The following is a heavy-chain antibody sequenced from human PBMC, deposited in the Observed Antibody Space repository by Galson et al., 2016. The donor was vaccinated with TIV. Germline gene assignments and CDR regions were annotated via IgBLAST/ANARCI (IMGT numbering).Heavy chain of an antibody. J-gene: IGHJ4*02. CDR2: INTNGGGT. V-gene: IGHV1-2*02. CDR3: AREMTYCSGRRCSLFGY. D-gene: IGHD2-15*01. Sequence: SVKVSCKASGYTFTDYYIHRVRQAPGQGLEWMGSINTNGGGTNYAQKFQGRVTMTRDTSVSTAYMELRTLGSDDTALYYCAREMTYCSGRRCSLFGYWGQGTLVTVSS. CDR1: GYTFTDYY.